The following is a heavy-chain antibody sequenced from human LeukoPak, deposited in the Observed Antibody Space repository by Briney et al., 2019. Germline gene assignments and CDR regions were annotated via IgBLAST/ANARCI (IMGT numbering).Heavy chain of an antibody. CDR2: IRYDGSNK. V-gene: IGHV3-33*01. J-gene: IGHJ3*02. Sequence: PGRSLRLSCAASGFTFSSYGMHWVRQAPGKGLEWVAVIRYDGSNKYYADSVKGRFTISRDNSKNTLYLQMNSLRAEDTAVYYCARDRNPDAFDIWGQGTMVTVSS. CDR1: GFTFSSYG. CDR3: ARDRNPDAFDI.